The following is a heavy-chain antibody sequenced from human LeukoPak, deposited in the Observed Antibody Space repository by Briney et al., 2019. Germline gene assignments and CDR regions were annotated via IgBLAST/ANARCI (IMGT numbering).Heavy chain of an antibody. J-gene: IGHJ4*02. V-gene: IGHV1-46*01. CDR3: ARDLVGSPQLYGSGGDY. CDR1: GYTFTGYY. Sequence: ASVKVSCKASGYTFTGYYMHWVRQAPGQGLEWMGIINPSGGSTSYAQKFQGRVTMTRDTSISTAYMELSRLRSDDTAVYYCARDLVGSPQLYGSGGDYWGQGTLVTVSS. D-gene: IGHD3-10*01. CDR2: INPSGGST.